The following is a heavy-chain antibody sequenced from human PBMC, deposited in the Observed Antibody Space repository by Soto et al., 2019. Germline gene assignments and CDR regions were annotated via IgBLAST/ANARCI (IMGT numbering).Heavy chain of an antibody. CDR1: GFTFSTYW. J-gene: IGHJ4*02. D-gene: IGHD6-13*01. V-gene: IGHV3-74*01. CDR3: ARETSSWSLDY. Sequence: GGSLRLACAASGFTFSTYWMHWVRQAPGKGLVWVSRSNSDGRSTDHADSVKGRFTISRDNAKNTLYLQMNSLRVEDTAVYYCARETSSWSLDYWGQGMLVTVSS. CDR2: SNSDGRST.